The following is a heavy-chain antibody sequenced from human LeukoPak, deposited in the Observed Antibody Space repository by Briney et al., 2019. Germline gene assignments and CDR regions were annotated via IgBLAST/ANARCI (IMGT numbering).Heavy chain of an antibody. J-gene: IGHJ5*02. CDR2: ICYSGST. Sequence: SETLSLTCAVYGESLSSYYWSWIRQPPGKGLEWIGYICYSGSTNYNPSLKSRVTISVDTSKNQFSLKLRSVNAADTAVYYCARLRGARLRYFDWPGVGWFDPWGQGTLVTVSS. CDR1: GESLSSYY. CDR3: ARLRGARLRYFDWPGVGWFDP. V-gene: IGHV4-59*08. D-gene: IGHD3-9*01.